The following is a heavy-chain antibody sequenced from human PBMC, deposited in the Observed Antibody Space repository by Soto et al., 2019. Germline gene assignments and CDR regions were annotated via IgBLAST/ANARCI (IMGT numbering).Heavy chain of an antibody. D-gene: IGHD2-15*01. V-gene: IGHV3-48*03. Sequence: GGSLRLSCAASGFTFSSYEMNWVRQAPGKGLEWVSYISSSGSTIYYADSVKGRLTISRDNAKNSLYLQMNSLRAEDTAVYYCARDRCSGGSCYYYYGMDVWGQGTTVTVSS. CDR2: ISSSGSTI. CDR3: ARDRCSGGSCYYYYGMDV. J-gene: IGHJ6*02. CDR1: GFTFSSYE.